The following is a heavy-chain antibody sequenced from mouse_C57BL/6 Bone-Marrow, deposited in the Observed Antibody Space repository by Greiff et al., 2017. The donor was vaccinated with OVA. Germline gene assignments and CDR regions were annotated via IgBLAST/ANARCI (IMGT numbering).Heavy chain of an antibody. CDR2: IDPSDSYT. V-gene: IGHV1-69*01. Sequence: QVQLQQPGAELVMPGASVKLSCKASGYTFTSYWMHWVKQRPGQGLEWIGEIDPSDSYTNYNQKFKGKSTLTVDKSSSTAYMQLSSLTSEDSAVYYCAGFMDYWGQGTSVTVSS. CDR1: GYTFTSYW. CDR3: AGFMDY. J-gene: IGHJ4*01.